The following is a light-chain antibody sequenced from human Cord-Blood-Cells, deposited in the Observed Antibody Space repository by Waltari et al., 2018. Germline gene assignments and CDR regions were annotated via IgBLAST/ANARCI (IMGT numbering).Light chain of an antibody. CDR3: QQYDNLPLT. V-gene: IGKV1-33*01. CDR2: DAS. J-gene: IGKJ4*01. Sequence: DIQMTQSPSSLSASVGDRVTITCQASQDISNYLNWYQQKPGKAPTLLIYDASNLETGVPTRFSGSGSETDFTFTISSLQPEDIATYYCQQYDNLPLTFGGGTKVEIK. CDR1: QDISNY.